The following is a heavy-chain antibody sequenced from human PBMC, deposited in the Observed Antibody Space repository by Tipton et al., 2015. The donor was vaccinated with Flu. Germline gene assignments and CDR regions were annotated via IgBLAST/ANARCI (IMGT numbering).Heavy chain of an antibody. CDR3: AREGGSYWYFDL. J-gene: IGHJ2*01. CDR1: GYSISSGYY. V-gene: IGHV4-38-2*02. D-gene: IGHD1-26*01. Sequence: TLSLTCAVSGYSISSGYYWGWIRQPPGKGLEWIGSIYHSGSTYYNPSLKSRVTISVDTSKNQFSLKLSSVTAADTAVYYCAREGGSYWYFDLWGRGTLVTVSS. CDR2: IYHSGST.